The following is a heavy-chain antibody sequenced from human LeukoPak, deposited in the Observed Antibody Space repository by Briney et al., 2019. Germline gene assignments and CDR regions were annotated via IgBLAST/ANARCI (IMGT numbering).Heavy chain of an antibody. CDR1: GGTFSSYA. CDR2: IIPILGIA. Sequence: SVKVSCKASGGTFSSYAISWVRQAPGQGLEWMGRIIPILGIANYAQKFQGRVTITADKSTSTAYMELSSLRSEDTAVYYCAREIVVVPAASDAFDIWGQGTMVTVSS. V-gene: IGHV1-69*04. D-gene: IGHD2-2*01. CDR3: AREIVVVPAASDAFDI. J-gene: IGHJ3*02.